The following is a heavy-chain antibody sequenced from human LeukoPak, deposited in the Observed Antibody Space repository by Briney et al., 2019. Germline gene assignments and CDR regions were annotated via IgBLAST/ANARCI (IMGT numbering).Heavy chain of an antibody. CDR3: ARLVVTGALNWFDP. Sequence: SETLSLTCTVSGGSISNSSYYWGWIRQPPGKGLEWIGSMYYSGSTYYNPSLKSRATISVDTPKNQFSLKLSSVTAADTAMYYCARLVVTGALNWFDPWGQGTLVTVSS. V-gene: IGHV4-39*01. J-gene: IGHJ5*02. CDR2: MYYSGST. D-gene: IGHD2-21*02. CDR1: GGSISNSSYY.